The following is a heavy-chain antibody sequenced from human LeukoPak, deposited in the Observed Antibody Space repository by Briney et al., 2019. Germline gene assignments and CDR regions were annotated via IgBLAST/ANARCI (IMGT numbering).Heavy chain of an antibody. V-gene: IGHV4-61*09. Sequence: SETLSLTCTVSGGSISSGSYYWSWIRQPAGKGLEWIGHIYTSGSTNYNPSLKSRVTISVDTSKNQFSLKLSSVTAADTAVYYCARVGRIVVVTAHPVFDPWGQGTLVTVSS. CDR1: GGSISSGSYY. D-gene: IGHD2-21*02. CDR2: IYTSGST. CDR3: ARVGRIVVVTAHPVFDP. J-gene: IGHJ5*02.